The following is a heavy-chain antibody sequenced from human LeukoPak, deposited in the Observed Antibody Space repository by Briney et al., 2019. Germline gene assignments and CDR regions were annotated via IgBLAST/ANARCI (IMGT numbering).Heavy chain of an antibody. CDR1: GYTFTSYG. V-gene: IGHV1-18*01. CDR2: ISAYNGNT. J-gene: IGHJ5*02. Sequence: ASVKVSCKASGYTFTSYGISWVRQAPGQGLEWMGWISAYNGNTNYAQKLQGRVTMTTDTSTSTAYMELTSLRSDDTAVYYCASVRLSAAPILPDPWGQGTLVTVSS. D-gene: IGHD3-16*01. CDR3: ASVRLSAAPILPDP.